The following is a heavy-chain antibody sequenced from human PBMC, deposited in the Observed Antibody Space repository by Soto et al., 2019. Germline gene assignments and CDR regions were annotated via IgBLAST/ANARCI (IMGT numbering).Heavy chain of an antibody. D-gene: IGHD6-19*01. V-gene: IGHV1-18*01. CDR1: GYTFTSYG. J-gene: IGHJ4*02. CDR3: ARDSNGSGPYFDY. Sequence: ASVKVSCKASGYTFTSYGFTWVRQAPGQGLEWMGWISGYNGNTNYAQNLQDRVTMTTDKYTNTAYMELRSLRSDDTAVYYCARDSNGSGPYFDYWGQGTLVTVSS. CDR2: ISGYNGNT.